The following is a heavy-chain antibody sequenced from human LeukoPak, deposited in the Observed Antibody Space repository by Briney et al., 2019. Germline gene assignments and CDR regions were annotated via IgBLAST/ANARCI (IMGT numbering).Heavy chain of an antibody. J-gene: IGHJ3*02. Sequence: ASVKVSCKASGYRFTGYYMHWVRQAPGQGLEWMAWINPNNGGTNYAQKFQGRVTLTRDTSINTAYMELSRLRSDDTAMFYCARAPALHDAFDIWGQGTMVTVSS. V-gene: IGHV1-2*02. CDR3: ARAPALHDAFDI. CDR2: INPNNGGT. D-gene: IGHD4-11*01. CDR1: GYRFTGYY.